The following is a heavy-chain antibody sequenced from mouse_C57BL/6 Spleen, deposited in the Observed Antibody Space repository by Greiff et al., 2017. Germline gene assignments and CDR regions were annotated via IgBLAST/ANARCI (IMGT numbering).Heavy chain of an antibody. CDR1: GYTFTTYP. CDR2: FHPYNDDT. V-gene: IGHV1-47*01. J-gene: IGHJ3*01. CDR3: ASERVFAY. Sequence: QVQLQQSGAELVKPGASVKMSCKASGYTFTTYPIEWMKQNHGKSLEWIGNFHPYNDDTNYNEKFKSKATLTVDKSSSTAYMQLSSLTSEDSAVYYCASERVFAYWGQGTLVTVSA.